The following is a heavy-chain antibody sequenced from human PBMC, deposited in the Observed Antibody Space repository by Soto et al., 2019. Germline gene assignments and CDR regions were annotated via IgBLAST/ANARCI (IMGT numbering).Heavy chain of an antibody. CDR2: ISSSGGIT. Sequence: GGSLRLSCAASGFTFSDYYMSWIRQAPGKGLEWVSYISSSGGITDYASSVQGRFSISRDNSKNTLYLQMGSLRVDDMAVYYCARDDYGENDAFDIWGQGTMVTVSS. J-gene: IGHJ3*02. V-gene: IGHV3-11*04. D-gene: IGHD4-17*01. CDR3: ARDDYGENDAFDI. CDR1: GFTFSDYY.